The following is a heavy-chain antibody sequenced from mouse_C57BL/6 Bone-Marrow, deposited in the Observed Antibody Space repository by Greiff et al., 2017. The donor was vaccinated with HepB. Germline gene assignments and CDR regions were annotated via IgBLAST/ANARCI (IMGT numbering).Heavy chain of an antibody. D-gene: IGHD2-3*01. CDR3: ARGGDGYYRLAWFAY. Sequence: EVQLQQSGPVLVKPGASVKMSCKASGYTFTDYYMNWVKQSHGKSLEWIGVINPYNGGTSYNQKFKGKATLTVDKSSSTAYMELNSLTSEDSAVYYCARGGDGYYRLAWFAYWGQGTLVTVSA. CDR2: INPYNGGT. CDR1: GYTFTDYY. J-gene: IGHJ3*01. V-gene: IGHV1-19*01.